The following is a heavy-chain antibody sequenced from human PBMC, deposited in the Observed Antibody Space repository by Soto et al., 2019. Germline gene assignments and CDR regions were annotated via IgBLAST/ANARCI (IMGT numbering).Heavy chain of an antibody. CDR1: GFTFSSYA. CDR2: ISYDGSNK. D-gene: IGHD3-22*01. J-gene: IGHJ4*02. V-gene: IGHV3-30-3*01. Sequence: GGSLRLSCAASGFTFSSYAMHWVRQAPGKGLEWVAVISYDGSNKYYADSVKGRFTISRDNSKNTLYLQMNSLRAEDTAVYYCARDMGTTNDEYYYDSSGYPDYWGQGTMVTVYS. CDR3: ARDMGTTNDEYYYDSSGYPDY.